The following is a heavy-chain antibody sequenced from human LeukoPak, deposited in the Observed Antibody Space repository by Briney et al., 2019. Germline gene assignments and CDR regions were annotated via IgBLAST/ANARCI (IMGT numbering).Heavy chain of an antibody. CDR1: GYTLTELS. CDR2: FDPEDGET. J-gene: IGHJ3*02. CDR3: ATGLPRITMIVVVGDDAFDI. V-gene: IGHV1-24*01. D-gene: IGHD3-22*01. Sequence: GASVKVSCKVSGYTLTELSMHWVRQAPGKGLEWMGGFDPEDGETIYAQKFQGRVTMTEDTSTDTAYMELSSLRSEDTAVYYCATGLPRITMIVVVGDDAFDIWGQGTVVTVSS.